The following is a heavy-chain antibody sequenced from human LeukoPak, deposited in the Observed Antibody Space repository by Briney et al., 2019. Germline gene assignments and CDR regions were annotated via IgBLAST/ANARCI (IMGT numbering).Heavy chain of an antibody. CDR3: ARAVTDGYSLDRYFDF. J-gene: IGHJ4*02. CDR1: DFTVASSY. V-gene: IGHV3-53*01. D-gene: IGHD5-24*01. CDR2: IYRNGNT. Sequence: VGSLRLSCAAYDFTVASSYMSWLRQAPGKGLEWVSTIYRNGNTFYSDSVRGRITISRDTSKNTLDLEMNSLGVEDTAVYYCARAVTDGYSLDRYFDFWGLGTLVTVSS.